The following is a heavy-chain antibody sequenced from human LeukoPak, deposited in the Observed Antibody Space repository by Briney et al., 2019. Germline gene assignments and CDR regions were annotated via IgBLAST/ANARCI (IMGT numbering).Heavy chain of an antibody. V-gene: IGHV3-23*01. CDR3: AKAFGSNGYYQLPIDF. J-gene: IGHJ4*02. Sequence: GGSLRLSCAASGFPFSSYEMNWVRQAPGKGLEWVSSFSFNGESTYYADSAKGRFTISRDNSRNTLYLQLNYLRAEDTAIYYCAKAFGSNGYYQLPIDFWGQGTLVTVSS. D-gene: IGHD3-22*01. CDR2: FSFNGEST. CDR1: GFPFSSYE.